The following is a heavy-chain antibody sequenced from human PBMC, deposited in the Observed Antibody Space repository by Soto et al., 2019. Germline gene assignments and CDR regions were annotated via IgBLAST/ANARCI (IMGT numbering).Heavy chain of an antibody. D-gene: IGHD4-17*01. Sequence: ASVKVSCKASGYSFTSYAMHWVRQAPGQRLEWMGWINAGNGNTKYSQKFQGRVTITRDTSASTAYMELNNLRAEDTAVYYCARDRGDYEGLVPYSFDHWGQGTLVTVSS. J-gene: IGHJ4*02. CDR3: ARDRGDYEGLVPYSFDH. CDR1: GYSFTSYA. CDR2: INAGNGNT. V-gene: IGHV1-3*01.